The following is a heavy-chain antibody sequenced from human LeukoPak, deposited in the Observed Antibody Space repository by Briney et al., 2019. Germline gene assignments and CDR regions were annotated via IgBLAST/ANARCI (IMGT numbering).Heavy chain of an antibody. D-gene: IGHD2-15*01. CDR3: ARDPGYCYGFGV. J-gene: IGHJ6*02. V-gene: IGHV6-1*01. Sequence: SQTLSLTCAISGDSVSSGTSAWNWIGQSPSRGLEWLGRTYYRSKWYYEYSVSVKSRITVNADTSRNQFSLQLTSMTPDDTAVYYCARDPGYCYGFGVWGQGTTATVSS. CDR2: TYYRSKWYY. CDR1: GDSVSSGTSA.